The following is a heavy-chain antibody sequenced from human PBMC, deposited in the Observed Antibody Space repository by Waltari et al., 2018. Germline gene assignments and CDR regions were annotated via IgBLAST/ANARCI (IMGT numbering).Heavy chain of an antibody. CDR2: INHSGRT. V-gene: IGHV4-34*01. D-gene: IGHD1-26*01. Sequence: QVQLQQWGAGLLKPSETLSLTCAVYGGSFSGYYWSWIRQPPGKGLEWIGEINHSGRTNYNPSLKSRVTISVDTSKNQFSLKLSSVTAADTAVYYCARVRVGASFDYWGQGTLVTVSS. CDR1: GGSFSGYY. J-gene: IGHJ4*02. CDR3: ARVRVGASFDY.